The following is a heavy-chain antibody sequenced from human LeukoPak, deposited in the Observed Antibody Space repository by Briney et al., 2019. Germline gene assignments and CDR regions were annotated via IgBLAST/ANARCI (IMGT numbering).Heavy chain of an antibody. J-gene: IGHJ4*02. D-gene: IGHD5-12*01. CDR2: INPNSGGT. CDR1: GYTFTGYY. Sequence: ASVKVSCKASGYTFTGYYMHWVRQAPGQGLEWMGWINPNSGGTNYAQKFQGRVTMTRDTSISTAYMELSRLRSDDTAVYYCERKLSGYDAYYFDYGGQGTLVTVSA. V-gene: IGHV1-2*02. CDR3: ERKLSGYDAYYFDY.